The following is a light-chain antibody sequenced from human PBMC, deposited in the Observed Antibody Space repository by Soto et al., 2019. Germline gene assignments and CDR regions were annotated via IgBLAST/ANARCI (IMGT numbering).Light chain of an antibody. CDR1: QSISSY. CDR3: QQSYSTPRT. Sequence: GDRITITCRASQSISSYLNWYQQKPGKAPKLLIYAASSLQSGVPSRFSGSGSGTDFTLTISSLQPEDFATYYCQQSYSTPRTFGQGTKVDIK. J-gene: IGKJ1*01. CDR2: AAS. V-gene: IGKV1-39*01.